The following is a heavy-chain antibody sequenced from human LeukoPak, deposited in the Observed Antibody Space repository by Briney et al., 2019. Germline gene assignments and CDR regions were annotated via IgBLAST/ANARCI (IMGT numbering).Heavy chain of an antibody. CDR1: GSRFTSYW. D-gene: IGHD4/OR15-4a*01. Sequence: GESLQISCKGSGSRFTSYWISWVRQMPGKGLEWMGRIDPSDSYTNYSPSFQGHVTISADKSISTAYLQWSSLKASDTAMYYCARPNPPLTMVGPNWFDPWGQGTLVTVSS. CDR3: ARPNPPLTMVGPNWFDP. V-gene: IGHV5-10-1*01. J-gene: IGHJ5*02. CDR2: IDPSDSYT.